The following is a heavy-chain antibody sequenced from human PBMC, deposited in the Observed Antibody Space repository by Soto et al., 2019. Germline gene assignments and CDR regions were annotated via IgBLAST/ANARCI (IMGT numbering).Heavy chain of an antibody. CDR3: ALSHTGFCSPDDCPGAFDQ. CDR2: ISAANGNT. Sequence: VSCKASGYMLTSYAMHWGRQAHGQRLEYMGWISAANGNTKSSQKFQGRVTFSRDTSARIAYMELRRLRPDDTAMYYCALSHTGFCSPDDCPGAFDQLGQGTLVIGSS. CDR1: GYMLTSYA. D-gene: IGHD2-15*01. J-gene: IGHJ4*02. V-gene: IGHV1-3*01.